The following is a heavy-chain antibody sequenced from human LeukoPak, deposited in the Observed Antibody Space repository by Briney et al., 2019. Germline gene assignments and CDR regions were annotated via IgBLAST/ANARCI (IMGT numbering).Heavy chain of an antibody. CDR1: GGSISSGSYY. CDR3: ATSSGWPDYYYNYMDV. Sequence: PSETLSLTCTVSGGSISSGSYYWSWIRQPAGKGLEWIGRIYTSGSTNYNPSLRSRVTISVDTSKNQFSLKLSSVTAADTAVYYCATSSGWPDYYYNYMDVWGKGTTVTVSS. CDR2: IYTSGST. J-gene: IGHJ6*03. V-gene: IGHV4-61*02. D-gene: IGHD6-19*01.